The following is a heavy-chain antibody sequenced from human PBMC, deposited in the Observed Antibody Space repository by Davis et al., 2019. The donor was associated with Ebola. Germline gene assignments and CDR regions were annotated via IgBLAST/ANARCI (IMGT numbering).Heavy chain of an antibody. CDR3: ARDLEPFGDYYYYYYGMDV. CDR2: ISNSGNSI. J-gene: IGHJ6*02. CDR1: GFSFSHYE. D-gene: IGHD4-17*01. V-gene: IGHV3-48*03. Sequence: GESLKISCAASGFSFSHYEMNWVRQAPGKGLEWVSYISNSGNSIYYADSVKGRFTISRDNAKKSLYLDMSSLRADDTAIYSCARDLEPFGDYYYYYYGMDVWGQGTTVAVSS.